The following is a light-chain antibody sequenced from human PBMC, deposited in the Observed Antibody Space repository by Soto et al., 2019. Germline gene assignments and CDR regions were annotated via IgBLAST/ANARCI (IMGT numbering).Light chain of an antibody. J-gene: IGKJ5*01. V-gene: IGKV3-15*01. Sequence: EIVMTQSPATLSVSPGERATLSCRASQSVSSNLAWYQQKPGQAPRLLIYGASTRATGIPARFSGSGSGTEFTLTISSLQSEDFAAHYWQQYNNWPPITFGQGTRLEIK. CDR2: GAS. CDR1: QSVSSN. CDR3: QQYNNWPPIT.